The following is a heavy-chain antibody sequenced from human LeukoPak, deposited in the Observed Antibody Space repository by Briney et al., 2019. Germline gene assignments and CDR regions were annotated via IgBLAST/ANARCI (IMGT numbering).Heavy chain of an antibody. J-gene: IGHJ4*02. CDR1: GFPFGEYG. CDR3: TRAHSGSYLDFLGH. V-gene: IGHV3-49*03. D-gene: IGHD1-26*01. Sequence: GGSLRLSCTASGFPFGEYGMSWFRQAPGKGLEWVGFIRSKTYGGTAEYAASVKGRFSISRDDSKSITYLQMSSLKTEDTAAYYCTRAHSGSYLDFLGHWGQGTLVTVSS. CDR2: IRSKTYGGTA.